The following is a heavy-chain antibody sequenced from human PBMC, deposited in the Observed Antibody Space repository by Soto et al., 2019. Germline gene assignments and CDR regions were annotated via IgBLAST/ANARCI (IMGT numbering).Heavy chain of an antibody. Sequence: PGGSLRLSCAASGFTFSTYGMHWVRQAPGKGLEWVAVISYDGTNKYYADSVKGRFTISRDNSKHTLYLQMSSLRAEDTAVYYCAKDKYSSSWIDAFDIWGQGTMVTVSS. CDR3: AKDKYSSSWIDAFDI. J-gene: IGHJ3*02. CDR1: GFTFSTYG. CDR2: ISYDGTNK. D-gene: IGHD6-13*01. V-gene: IGHV3-30*18.